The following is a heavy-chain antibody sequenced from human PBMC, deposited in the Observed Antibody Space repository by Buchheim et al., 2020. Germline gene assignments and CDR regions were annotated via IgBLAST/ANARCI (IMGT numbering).Heavy chain of an antibody. Sequence: EVQLLESGGGLVQPGGSLRLSCAVPGFTFSGYAMSWVRQAPGKGLEWASGITEIGAGTYYADPVKGRFTTSGDNSKNTLYLQMNSLRAEDTAVYYCAKPGYYDSSGYRFDSWGQGTL. CDR3: AKPGYYDSSGYRFDS. J-gene: IGHJ4*02. CDR1: GFTFSGYA. V-gene: IGHV3-23*01. D-gene: IGHD3-22*01. CDR2: ITEIGAGT.